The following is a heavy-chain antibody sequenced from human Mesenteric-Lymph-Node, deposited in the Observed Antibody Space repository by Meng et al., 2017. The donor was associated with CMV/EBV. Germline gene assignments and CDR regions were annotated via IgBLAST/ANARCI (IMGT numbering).Heavy chain of an antibody. CDR3: ASCSSTGCPY. Sequence: KVSCKASGYSFTTYGMHWVRQAPGQRLEWMGWINVGNGDTEYSQKFQGRVIITRGTSASTAYMELSSLRSEDAAVYFCASCSSTGCPYWGQGTLVTVSS. CDR2: INVGNGDT. V-gene: IGHV1-3*01. CDR1: GYSFTTYG. D-gene: IGHD2-2*01. J-gene: IGHJ4*02.